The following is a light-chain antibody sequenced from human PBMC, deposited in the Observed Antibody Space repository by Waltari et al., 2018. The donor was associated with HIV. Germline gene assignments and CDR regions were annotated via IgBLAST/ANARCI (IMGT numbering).Light chain of an antibody. CDR2: RNN. J-gene: IGLJ1*01. CDR3: AAWDVSLRGAYV. V-gene: IGLV1-47*01. CDR1: RSDIGSNY. Sequence: QSVLTQPPSASGTTGQGVTISCSGARSDIGSNYVYWYQQLPGTAPKLLIYRNNQRPSGVPDRFSASKSGTSASLAISGLRSEDEADYYCAAWDVSLRGAYVFGTGTKVAVL.